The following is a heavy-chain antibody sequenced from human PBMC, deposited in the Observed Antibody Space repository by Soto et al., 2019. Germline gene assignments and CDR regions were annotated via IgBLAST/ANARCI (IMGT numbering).Heavy chain of an antibody. J-gene: IGHJ4*02. D-gene: IGHD6-19*01. CDR3: AKDRGAVAGPIFDY. V-gene: IGHV3-23*01. CDR1: GFTFASHA. Sequence: GSLRLSCAAPGFTFASHAMNWVRQAPGKGLEWVSAIDPTNDTYYADSVKGRFTISRDNSKNTLYLQMNSLRAEDTAVYYCAKDRGAVAGPIFDYWGQGTLVTVSS. CDR2: IDPTNDT.